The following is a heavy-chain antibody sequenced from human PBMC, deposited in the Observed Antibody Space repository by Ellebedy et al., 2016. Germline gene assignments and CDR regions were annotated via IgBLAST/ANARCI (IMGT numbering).Heavy chain of an antibody. D-gene: IGHD3-10*01. CDR1: GFTFTDHY. CDR2: IPSSGSPI. CDR3: AKDRYGSGYGMDV. V-gene: IGHV3-11*01. Sequence: GESLKISXAASGFTFTDHYMIWIRQAPGRGLEWVSSIPSSGSPIYYADSVRGRFTISRDNAKNSLYLQMNSLRADDTAFYYCAKDRYGSGYGMDVWGKGTTVTVSS. J-gene: IGHJ6*04.